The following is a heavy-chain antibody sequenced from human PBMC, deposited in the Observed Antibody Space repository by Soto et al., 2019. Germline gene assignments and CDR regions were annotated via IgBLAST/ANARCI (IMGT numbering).Heavy chain of an antibody. J-gene: IGHJ5*02. CDR3: ARGWEWLRYTTNWIDP. Sequence: GASVKVSCKASGYTFTNYAMHWVRQAPGQGLEWMGWINPNSGGTNYAQKFQGWVTMTRDTSISTAYMELSRLRSDDTAVYYCARGWEWLRYTTNWIDPWGQGTLVTVSS. CDR1: GYTFTNYA. V-gene: IGHV1-2*04. D-gene: IGHD5-12*01. CDR2: INPNSGGT.